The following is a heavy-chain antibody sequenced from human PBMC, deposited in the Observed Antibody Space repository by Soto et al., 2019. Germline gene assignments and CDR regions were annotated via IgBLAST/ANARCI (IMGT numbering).Heavy chain of an antibody. CDR1: GGTFSSYT. V-gene: IGHV1-69*02. Sequence: QVQLVQSGAEVKKPGSSVKVSCTASGGTFSSYTISWVRQAPGQGLEWLGRIIPILGIANYAQTFQGRVTITADKSTSTAYMALSSLRSEDTVVYYWSRAEYSGYATSEAFDIGGQWTMVTVSS. CDR3: SRAEYSGYATSEAFDI. J-gene: IGHJ3*02. D-gene: IGHD5-12*01. CDR2: IIPILGIA.